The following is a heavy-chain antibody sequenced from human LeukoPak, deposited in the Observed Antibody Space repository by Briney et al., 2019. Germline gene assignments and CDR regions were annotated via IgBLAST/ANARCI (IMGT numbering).Heavy chain of an antibody. Sequence: GGSLRLSCAASGFTFSSYAMSWVRQAPGKGLEGVSGISGSGGRTYYADSVKGGVTISRENYKNTLYMEMNRLRAEDTAVYYCAKGPSDYYDSSGYYLIDYWGQGTLVTVSS. D-gene: IGHD3-22*01. J-gene: IGHJ4*02. CDR3: AKGPSDYYDSSGYYLIDY. CDR2: ISGSGGRT. CDR1: GFTFSSYA. V-gene: IGHV3-23*01.